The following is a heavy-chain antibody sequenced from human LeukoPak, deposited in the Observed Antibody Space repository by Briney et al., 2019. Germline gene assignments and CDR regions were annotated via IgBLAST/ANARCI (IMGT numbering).Heavy chain of an antibody. V-gene: IGHV3-15*01. Sequence: PGGSLRLSCAASGFTFSNPWMSWVRQAPGKGLEWVGRIKSKTDGGTTDYAAPVKGRFTISRDDSKNTLYLQMNSLKTEDTAVYYCTTRMAILWFGTNDYWGQGTLVTVSS. CDR2: IKSKTDGGTT. J-gene: IGHJ4*02. D-gene: IGHD3-10*01. CDR3: TTRMAILWFGTNDY. CDR1: GFTFSNPW.